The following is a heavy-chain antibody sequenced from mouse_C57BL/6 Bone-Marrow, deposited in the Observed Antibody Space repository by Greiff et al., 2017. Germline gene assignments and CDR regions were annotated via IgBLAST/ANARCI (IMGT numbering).Heavy chain of an antibody. CDR1: GYTFTSYT. Sequence: QVQLQQPGAELARPGASVKMSCKASGYTFTSYTMHWVKQRPGQGLEWIGYINPSSGYTKYNQKFKDKATLTADKSSSTAYMQLSSLTSEESAVYYCASVALDDWGQGTTLTVSS. J-gene: IGHJ2*01. V-gene: IGHV1-4*01. CDR3: ASVALDD. CDR2: INPSSGYT. D-gene: IGHD1-1*01.